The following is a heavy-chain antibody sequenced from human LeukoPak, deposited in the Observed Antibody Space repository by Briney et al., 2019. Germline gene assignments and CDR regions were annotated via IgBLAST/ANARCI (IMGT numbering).Heavy chain of an antibody. Sequence: ASVKVSCKASGGTFSSYAISWVRQAPGQGLEWMGGIIPIFGTANYAQKFQGRVTITTDESTSTAYMELSSLRSEDTAVYYCARAGSGYYNYYYMDVWGKGTTVIVSS. CDR2: IIPIFGTA. V-gene: IGHV1-69*05. J-gene: IGHJ6*03. CDR1: GGTFSSYA. CDR3: ARAGSGYYNYYYMDV. D-gene: IGHD3-3*01.